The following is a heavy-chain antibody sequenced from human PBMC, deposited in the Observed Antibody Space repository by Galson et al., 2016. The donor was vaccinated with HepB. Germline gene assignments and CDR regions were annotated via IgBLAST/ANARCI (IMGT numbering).Heavy chain of an antibody. CDR2: INSDGSST. CDR1: GLTVSGDY. J-gene: IGHJ5*02. D-gene: IGHD6-13*01. V-gene: IGHV3-74*01. CDR3: ASSVAAAGNWFDP. Sequence: SLRLSCAVSGLTVSGDYMSWVRQAPGKGLVWVSRINSDGSSTSYADSVKGRFTISRDNAKNTLYLQMNSLRAEDTAVYYCASSVAAAGNWFDPWGQGTLVTVSS.